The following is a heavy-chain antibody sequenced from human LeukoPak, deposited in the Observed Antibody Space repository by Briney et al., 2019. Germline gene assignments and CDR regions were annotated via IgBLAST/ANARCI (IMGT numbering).Heavy chain of an antibody. J-gene: IGHJ3*02. Sequence: GESLRISCKGSGYSFTSYWIGWVRQMPGKGLEWMGIIYPGDSDTRYSPSFQGQVTISADKSISTAYLQWSSLKASDTAMYYCGLGFGESIIGSFYAFDIWGQGTMVTVSS. CDR1: GYSFTSYW. CDR2: IYPGDSDT. CDR3: GLGFGESIIGSFYAFDI. D-gene: IGHD3-10*01. V-gene: IGHV5-51*01.